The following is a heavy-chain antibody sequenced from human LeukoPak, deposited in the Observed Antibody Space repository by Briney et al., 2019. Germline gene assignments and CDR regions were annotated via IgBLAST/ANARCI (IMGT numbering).Heavy chain of an antibody. D-gene: IGHD3-9*01. CDR1: GFTLCSYR. J-gene: IGHJ6*03. CDR2: ISSCSSSYI. Sequence: RGSLRLSCAASGFTLCSYRINWVAPAAGEGLGGVSSISSCSSSYIYYADSVKGRFTISRDNAKNSLYLQMNSLRAEDTAVYYCARADYDTLTGKSYYYMDVWGKGTTVTISS. CDR3: ARADYDTLTGKSYYYMDV. V-gene: IGHV3-21*01.